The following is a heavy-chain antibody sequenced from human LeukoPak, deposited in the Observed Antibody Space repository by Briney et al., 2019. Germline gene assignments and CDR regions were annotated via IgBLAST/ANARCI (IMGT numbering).Heavy chain of an antibody. J-gene: IGHJ4*02. V-gene: IGHV3-74*01. Sequence: GGSLRLSCAASGFTFSSYWMHWVRHAPGKGLVWVSRINSDGSSTNYVDSVKGRFTISRDNAKNTPYLQMNSLRAEDTAVYYCAKDVAPNAVAGPAYYFDYWGQGTLVTVSS. CDR2: INSDGSST. D-gene: IGHD6-19*01. CDR1: GFTFSSYW. CDR3: AKDVAPNAVAGPAYYFDY.